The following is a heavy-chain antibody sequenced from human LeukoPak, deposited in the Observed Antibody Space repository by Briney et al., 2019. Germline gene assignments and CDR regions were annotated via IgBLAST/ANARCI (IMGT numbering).Heavy chain of an antibody. Sequence: GGSLRLSCAASGFTFSSYAMSWVRQAPGKGLEWVSAISGSGGSTYYADSVKGRFTISSDNSKNTLYLQMNSLRAEDTAVYYCAKDSSYDFWSGYYAPHYWGQGTLVTVSS. V-gene: IGHV3-23*01. J-gene: IGHJ4*02. CDR2: ISGSGGST. CDR1: GFTFSSYA. D-gene: IGHD3-3*01. CDR3: AKDSSYDFWSGYYAPHY.